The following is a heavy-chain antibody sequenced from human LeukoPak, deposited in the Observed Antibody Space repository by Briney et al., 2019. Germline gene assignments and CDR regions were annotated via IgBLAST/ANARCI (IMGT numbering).Heavy chain of an antibody. J-gene: IGHJ4*02. Sequence: PSETLSLTCSVSGGSISSDHWSWIRQPPGKGLEWIGEISHSGSTNYNPSLKSRVTISVDTSKNQFSLKLSSVTAADTAVYYCATSGGTLGPTNYFAYWGQGTLVTVSS. CDR2: ISHSGST. CDR1: GGSISSDH. CDR3: ATSGGTLGPTNYFAY. D-gene: IGHD3-16*01. V-gene: IGHV4-34*01.